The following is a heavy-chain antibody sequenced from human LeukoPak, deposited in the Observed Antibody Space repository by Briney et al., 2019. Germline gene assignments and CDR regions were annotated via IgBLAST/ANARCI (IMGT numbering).Heavy chain of an antibody. V-gene: IGHV4-38-2*02. Sequence: PSETLSLTCTVSGDSISSGYYWGWIRQPPGKGLEWIGSIYHSGSTHYNPSLKSRVTISVDTSKNQFSLKLSSVTAADTAVYYCARGHYYFDYWGQGTLVTVSS. CDR3: ARGHYYFDY. CDR2: IYHSGST. CDR1: GDSISSGYY. J-gene: IGHJ4*02.